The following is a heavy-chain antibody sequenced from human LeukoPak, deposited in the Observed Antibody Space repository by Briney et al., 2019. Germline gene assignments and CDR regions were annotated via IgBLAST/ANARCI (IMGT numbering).Heavy chain of an antibody. CDR1: GFTFSGYS. CDR3: ARGLYSSTTYYFDY. V-gene: IGHV3-21*04. J-gene: IGHJ4*02. Sequence: PGGSLRLSCTASGFTFSGYSMNWIRQAPGKGLEWVSSFGTRSTSIYHAGSVKGRFAISRDNAKNSLYLQMNSLRAEDTAVYYCARGLYSSTTYYFDYWGQGTLVTVSS. D-gene: IGHD6-13*01. CDR2: FGTRSTSI.